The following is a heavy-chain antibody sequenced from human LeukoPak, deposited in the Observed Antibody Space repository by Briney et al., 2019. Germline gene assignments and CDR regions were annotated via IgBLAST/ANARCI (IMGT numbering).Heavy chain of an antibody. Sequence: PGGSLRLSCAASGFTLSSYAMSWVRQAPGKGLEWVSAISGSGGSTYYADSVKGRFTISRDNSKNTLYLQMNSLRAEDTAVYYCAKDHGYSSGWCVGDYWGQGTLVTVSS. V-gene: IGHV3-23*01. J-gene: IGHJ4*02. CDR3: AKDHGYSSGWCVGDY. D-gene: IGHD6-19*01. CDR1: GFTLSSYA. CDR2: ISGSGGST.